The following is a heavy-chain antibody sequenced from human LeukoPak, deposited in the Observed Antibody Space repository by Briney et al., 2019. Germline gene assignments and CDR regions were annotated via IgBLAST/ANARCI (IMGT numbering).Heavy chain of an antibody. D-gene: IGHD6-13*01. Sequence: PGGSLRLFCAASGFTFNSYSMNWVRQAPGKGLEWVSSISSSGYYIYYADSVKGRFTISRDNAKNSLYLQMNGLRAEDAAIYYCARELGEAYSSSRTWFDPWGQGTLVTVSS. CDR3: ARELGEAYSSSRTWFDP. CDR1: GFTFNSYS. CDR2: ISSSGYYI. V-gene: IGHV3-21*01. J-gene: IGHJ5*02.